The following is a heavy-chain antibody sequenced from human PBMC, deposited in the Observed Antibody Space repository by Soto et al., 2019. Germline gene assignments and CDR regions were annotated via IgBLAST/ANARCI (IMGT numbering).Heavy chain of an antibody. CDR2: VYYTGDT. Sequence: QVQLQQSGPRLVKPSETLSLTCTVSSGPDRSHNWVWIRQPPGRGLEWIGYVYYTGDTAYNPSLRGRVTISADTYTNDISSPLNSVTAADTAVYYCVRQGIDYLHGLVDVWGQGTTVSVSS. V-gene: IGHV4-59*08. J-gene: IGHJ6*02. D-gene: IGHD4-17*01. CDR1: SGPDRSHN. CDR3: VRQGIDYLHGLVDV.